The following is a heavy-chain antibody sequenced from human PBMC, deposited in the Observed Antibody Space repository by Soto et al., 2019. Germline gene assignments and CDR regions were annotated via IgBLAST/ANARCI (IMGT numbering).Heavy chain of an antibody. V-gene: IGHV3-23*01. CDR2: MSGSGAKT. J-gene: IGHJ4*02. CDR1: GFTFAGYA. D-gene: IGHD1-26*01. Sequence: EVQLLESGGGLVQPGGSLRLSCESSGFTFAGYAINWVRQAPGKGLEWVSAMSGSGAKTFYADSVKGRFTISRDNSKNAVYLQMNSLRGDDTAIYFCAKDRGSGNYGVLKHFEYWGQGTLVTVSS. CDR3: AKDRGSGNYGVLKHFEY.